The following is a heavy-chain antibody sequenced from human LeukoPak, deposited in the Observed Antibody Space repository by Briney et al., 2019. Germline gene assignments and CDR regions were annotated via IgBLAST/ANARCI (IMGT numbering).Heavy chain of an antibody. D-gene: IGHD3-22*01. CDR1: GFTFSSYG. CDR3: ASSAGDYYDSSGRYGMDV. V-gene: IGHV3-33*01. Sequence: GGSLRLSCAASGFTFSSYGMHWVRQAPGKGLEWVAVIWYDGSNKYYADSVKGRFTISRDNSKNTLYLQMNSLRAEDTAVYYCASSAGDYYDSSGRYGMDVWGQGTTVTVSS. J-gene: IGHJ6*02. CDR2: IWYDGSNK.